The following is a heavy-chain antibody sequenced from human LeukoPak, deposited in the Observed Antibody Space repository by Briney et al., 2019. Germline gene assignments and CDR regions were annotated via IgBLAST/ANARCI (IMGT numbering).Heavy chain of an antibody. J-gene: IGHJ6*03. Sequence: PGRSLRLSCAASGFTFSSYAMHWVRQAPGKGLEWVAVISYDGSNKYYADSVKGRFTISRDNSKNTLYLQMNSLRAEGTAVYYCASASVDTSMLITCSDYDMDVWGKGTTVTVSS. V-gene: IGHV3-30*04. CDR1: GFTFSSYA. CDR3: ASASVDTSMLITCSDYDMDV. D-gene: IGHD5-18*01. CDR2: ISYDGSNK.